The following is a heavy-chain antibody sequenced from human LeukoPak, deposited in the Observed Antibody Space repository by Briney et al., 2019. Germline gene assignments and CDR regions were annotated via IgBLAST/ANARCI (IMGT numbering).Heavy chain of an antibody. CDR2: IYYSGST. Sequence: SETLSLTCTVSGGSISSSSYYWGWIRQPPGKGLEWIGSIYYSGSTYYNPSLKSRVTISVDTSKNQFSLKLSSVTAADTAVYYCARLSLRSGWYDYWGQGTLVTVSS. V-gene: IGHV4-39*01. J-gene: IGHJ4*02. CDR3: ARLSLRSGWYDY. CDR1: GGSISSSSYY. D-gene: IGHD6-19*01.